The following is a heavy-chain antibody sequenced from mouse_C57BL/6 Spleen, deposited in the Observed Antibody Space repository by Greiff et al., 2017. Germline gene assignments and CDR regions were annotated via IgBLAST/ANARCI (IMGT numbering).Heavy chain of an antibody. CDR3: TRETGTGGAMDY. D-gene: IGHD4-1*01. CDR2: ISSGGDYI. CDR1: GFTFSSYA. J-gene: IGHJ4*01. V-gene: IGHV5-9-1*02. Sequence: EVKVEESGEGLVKPGGSLKLSCAASGFTFSSYAMSWVRQTPEKRLEWVAYISSGGDYIYYADTVKGRFTISRDNARNTLYLQMSSLKSEDTAMYYCTRETGTGGAMDYWGQGTSVTVSS.